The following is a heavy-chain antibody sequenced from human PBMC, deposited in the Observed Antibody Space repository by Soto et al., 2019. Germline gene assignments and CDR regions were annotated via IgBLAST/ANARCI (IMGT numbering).Heavy chain of an antibody. V-gene: IGHV1-18*01. D-gene: IGHD3-22*01. CDR2: ISAYNGNT. J-gene: IGHJ6*02. CDR1: GYTFISYG. CDR3: AREGYYDSSGYQYGMDV. Sequence: QVQLVQSGAEVKKPGASVKVSCKASGYTFISYGISWVRQAPGQGLEWMGWISAYNGNTNYAQKLQGRVTMTTDTSTSTAYMELRSLRSDDTAVYYCAREGYYDSSGYQYGMDVWGQGTTVTVSS.